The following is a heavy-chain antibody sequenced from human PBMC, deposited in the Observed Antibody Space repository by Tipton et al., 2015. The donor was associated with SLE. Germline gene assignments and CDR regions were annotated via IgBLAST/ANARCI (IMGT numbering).Heavy chain of an antibody. J-gene: IGHJ4*02. Sequence: SLRLSCAASGFTFSSYEMNWVRQAPGKGLEWVSYISSSGSTIYYADSVKGRFTISRDNAKNSLYLQMNSLRAEDTAVYYCASLGMGWYFDYWGQGTLVTVSS. D-gene: IGHD7-27*01. CDR1: GFTFSSYE. CDR3: ASLGMGWYFDY. V-gene: IGHV3-48*03. CDR2: ISSSGSTI.